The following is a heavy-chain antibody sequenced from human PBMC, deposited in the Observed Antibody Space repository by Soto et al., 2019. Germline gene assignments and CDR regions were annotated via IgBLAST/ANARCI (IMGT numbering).Heavy chain of an antibody. V-gene: IGHV3-15*01. CDR2: IKSKTDGGTT. J-gene: IGHJ6*02. CDR1: GFTFSNAW. D-gene: IGHD1-20*01. Sequence: GGSLRLSCAASGFTFSNAWMSWVRQAPGKGLEWVGRIKSKTDGGTTDYAAPVKGRFTISRDDSKNTLYLQMNSLKTEDTAVYYCTTGKYITLYYYGMDVWGQGTTVTVSS. CDR3: TTGKYITLYYYGMDV.